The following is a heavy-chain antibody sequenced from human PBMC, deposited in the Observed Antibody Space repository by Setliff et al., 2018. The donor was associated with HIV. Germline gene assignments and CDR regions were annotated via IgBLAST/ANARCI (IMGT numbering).Heavy chain of an antibody. CDR1: GGSFSGYY. CDR3: ARVHYNLWTSYFWEHVQLHP. CDR2: INHSGGT. V-gene: IGHV4-34*01. J-gene: IGHJ5*02. Sequence: SETLSFTCAVYGGSFSGYYWSWIRQSPGKGLEWIGEINHSGGTNYTPSLKSRVTISIDKSKKQFSLRLTSATAADTAVYYCARVHYNLWTSYFWEHVQLHPWGQGTRVTVSS. D-gene: IGHD2-2*01.